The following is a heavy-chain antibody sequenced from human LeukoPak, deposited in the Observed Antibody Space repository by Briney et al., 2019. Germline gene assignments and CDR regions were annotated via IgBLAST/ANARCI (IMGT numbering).Heavy chain of an antibody. V-gene: IGHV4-34*01. J-gene: IGHJ4*02. CDR2: INHSGST. CDR1: GGSFSGYY. CDR3: ARLFRIAVAVRFDY. D-gene: IGHD6-19*01. Sequence: SETLSLTCAVYGGSFSGYYWSWIRQPPGKGLEWIGEINHSGSTNYNPSLKSRVTISVDTSKNQFSLKLSSVTAADTAVYYCARLFRIAVAVRFDYWGQGTLVTVSS.